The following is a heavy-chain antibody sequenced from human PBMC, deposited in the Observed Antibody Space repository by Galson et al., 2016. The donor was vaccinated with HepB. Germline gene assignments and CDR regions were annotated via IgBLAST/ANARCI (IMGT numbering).Heavy chain of an antibody. Sequence: SLRLSCAASGFTFSRYDMHWVRHVTGKGLEWVSAICTAGDTYYPGSVKGRFTISRENAKNSLYLQMNSLRDEDTAVYYCARDGGGTGGYYYYAMDVWGQGTTVTVSS. D-gene: IGHD1-14*01. CDR1: GFTFSRYD. CDR3: ARDGGGTGGYYYYAMDV. V-gene: IGHV3-13*01. J-gene: IGHJ6*02. CDR2: ICTAGDT.